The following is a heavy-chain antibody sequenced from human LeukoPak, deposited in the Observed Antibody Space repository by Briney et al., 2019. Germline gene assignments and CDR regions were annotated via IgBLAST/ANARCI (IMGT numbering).Heavy chain of an antibody. J-gene: IGHJ4*02. Sequence: GGSPRLSCAASGFPFSSCALSWVRQAPGKGLEWVSSISSSSSYIYYADSVKGRFTISRDNAKNSLYLQMNSLRAEDTAVYYCARDKYFDYWGQGTLVTVSS. V-gene: IGHV3-21*01. CDR2: ISSSSSYI. CDR3: ARDKYFDY. CDR1: GFPFSSCA.